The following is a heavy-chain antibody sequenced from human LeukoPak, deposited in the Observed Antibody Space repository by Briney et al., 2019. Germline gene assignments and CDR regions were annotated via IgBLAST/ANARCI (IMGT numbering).Heavy chain of an antibody. J-gene: IGHJ6*02. V-gene: IGHV4-39*07. Sequence: SETLSLTCTVSGGSISSSSYYWGWTRQPPGKGLEWIGSIYYSGSTYYNPSLKSRVTISVDTSKNQFSLKLSSVTAADTAVYYCARDLGFGELSGAYYYGMDVWGQGTTVTVSS. D-gene: IGHD3-10*01. CDR3: ARDLGFGELSGAYYYGMDV. CDR2: IYYSGST. CDR1: GGSISSSSYY.